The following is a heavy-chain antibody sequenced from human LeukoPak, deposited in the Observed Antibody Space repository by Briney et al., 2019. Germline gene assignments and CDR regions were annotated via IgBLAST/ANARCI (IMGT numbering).Heavy chain of an antibody. J-gene: IGHJ6*02. CDR1: GYHFDNRW. D-gene: IGHD3-10*01. V-gene: IGHV5-51*01. CDR2: IYPDDSDN. Sequence: GGALEISCKGSGYHFDNRWIGGVRQVPGKGLEGMGIIYPDDSDNIYSPSFEGQVTISAEKSISTAYLQWSSLKASDTAMYYCARGAYGSGSSYNYYGMDVWGQGTTVTVSS. CDR3: ARGAYGSGSSYNYYGMDV.